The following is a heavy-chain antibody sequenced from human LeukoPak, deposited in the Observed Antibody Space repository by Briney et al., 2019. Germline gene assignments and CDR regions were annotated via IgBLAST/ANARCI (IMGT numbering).Heavy chain of an antibody. Sequence: ASVKVSCKASGYTFTSYGISWVRQAPGQGLEWMGWISAYNGNTNYAQKLQGRVTMTTDTSTSTAYMELRSLRSDDTAVYYCARDMVPYYYYYCGMDVWGQGTTVTVSS. CDR2: ISAYNGNT. J-gene: IGHJ6*02. V-gene: IGHV1-18*01. CDR1: GYTFTSYG. CDR3: ARDMVPYYYYYCGMDV. D-gene: IGHD3-10*01.